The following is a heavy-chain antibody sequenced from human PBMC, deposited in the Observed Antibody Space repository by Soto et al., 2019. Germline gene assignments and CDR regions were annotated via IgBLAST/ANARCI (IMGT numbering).Heavy chain of an antibody. Sequence: SETLSLTCTVSGGSISSGDYYWSWIRQPPGKGLEWIGYIYYSGSTYYNPSLKSRVTISVDTSKNQFSLKLSSVTAADTAVYYCARTYDSSGPNSGGYGFDIWGQGTMVTVSS. J-gene: IGHJ3*02. V-gene: IGHV4-30-4*02. D-gene: IGHD3-22*01. CDR1: GGSISSGDYY. CDR3: ARTYDSSGPNSGGYGFDI. CDR2: IYYSGST.